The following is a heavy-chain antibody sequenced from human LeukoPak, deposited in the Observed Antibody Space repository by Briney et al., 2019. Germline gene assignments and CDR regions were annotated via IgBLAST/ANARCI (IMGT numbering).Heavy chain of an antibody. J-gene: IGHJ4*02. V-gene: IGHV5-51*01. Sequence: GEALKISCKGSGYSFTSYWIGWGRRMPGKGLEWMGIIYPGDSDTRYSPSFQGQVTISADKSISTAYLQWSSLKASDTAMYYCARHIASGSYYYFDYWGQGTLVTVSS. D-gene: IGHD1-26*01. CDR1: GYSFTSYW. CDR3: ARHIASGSYYYFDY. CDR2: IYPGDSDT.